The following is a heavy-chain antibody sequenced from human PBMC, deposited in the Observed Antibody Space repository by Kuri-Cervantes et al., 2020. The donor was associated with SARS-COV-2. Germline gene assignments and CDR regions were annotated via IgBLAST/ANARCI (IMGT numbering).Heavy chain of an antibody. CDR2: INPNSGGT. CDR3: ARREGSRGLMVVLGWRGAGRLDF. V-gene: IGHV1-2*04. CDR1: GYSFNDYY. J-gene: IGHJ4*02. Sequence: ASVKVSCKASGYSFNDYYIYWVRQAPGQGLEWMGWINPNSGGTNYAQKFQGWVTMTRDTSLSISYMEPSRLTSDDTAVYYCARREGSRGLMVVLGWRGAGRLDFWGQGTLVTVSS. D-gene: IGHD3-10*01.